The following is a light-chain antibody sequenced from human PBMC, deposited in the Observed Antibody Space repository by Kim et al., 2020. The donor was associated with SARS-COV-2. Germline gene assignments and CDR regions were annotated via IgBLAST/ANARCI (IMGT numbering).Light chain of an antibody. CDR2: AAS. V-gene: IGKV3-20*01. CDR3: QQYGFSSYT. Sequence: EIVLTQSPGTLSLSPGERATLSRRASQSISSNYLTWYQQKPGQAPRLLIYAASSRATGIPDRFSGSGSGTDFTLTISRLEPEDFAVYYCQQYGFSSYTFGQGTKLEI. CDR1: QSISSNY. J-gene: IGKJ2*01.